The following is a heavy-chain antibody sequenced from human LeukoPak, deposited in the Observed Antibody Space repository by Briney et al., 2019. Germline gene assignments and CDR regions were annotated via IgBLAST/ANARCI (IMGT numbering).Heavy chain of an antibody. CDR2: IKKEGSEK. Sequence: GGSLRLSCAASGFTFSSYWMSWVRQAPGKGVEWVANIKKEGSEKYYVDSVKGRFTISRDNPKTSLYLQMNSLRAEDTAVYYCARDVPRGIAAAGTFFVFPPYFDYWGQGTLVTVSS. CDR1: GFTFSSYW. CDR3: ARDVPRGIAAAGTFFVFPPYFDY. D-gene: IGHD6-13*01. V-gene: IGHV3-7*01. J-gene: IGHJ4*02.